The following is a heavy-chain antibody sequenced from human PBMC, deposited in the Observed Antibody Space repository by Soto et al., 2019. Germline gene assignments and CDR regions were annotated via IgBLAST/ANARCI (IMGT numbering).Heavy chain of an antibody. CDR1: GFTFSDHY. CDR2: TRNKANSYTT. Sequence: GGSLRLSCAASGFTFSDHYMDWVRQAPGKGLEWVGRTRNKANSYTTEYAASVKGRFTISRDDSKNSLYLQMNSLKTEDTAVYYCASELGYCSSTSCDYWGQGNLVTVSS. V-gene: IGHV3-72*01. CDR3: ASELGYCSSTSCDY. D-gene: IGHD2-2*01. J-gene: IGHJ4*02.